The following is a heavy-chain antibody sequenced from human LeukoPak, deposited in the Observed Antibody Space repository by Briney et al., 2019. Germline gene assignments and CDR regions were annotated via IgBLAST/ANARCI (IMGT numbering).Heavy chain of an antibody. D-gene: IGHD6-19*01. Sequence: LPGGSLRLSCAASGFTFSSYSMNWDRQAPGKGLEWLSYISSSSSNMYYADSVKGRFTISRDNAENSLYLQMSSLGDDDTAVYYCASLSSSDWYGDYWGQGTLVTVSS. V-gene: IGHV3-48*02. CDR3: ASLSSSDWYGDY. CDR2: ISSSSSNM. CDR1: GFTFSSYS. J-gene: IGHJ4*02.